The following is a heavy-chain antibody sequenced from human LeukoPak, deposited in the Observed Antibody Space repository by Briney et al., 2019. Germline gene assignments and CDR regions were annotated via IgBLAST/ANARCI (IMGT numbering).Heavy chain of an antibody. J-gene: IGHJ3*02. CDR2: ISHTGSTI. CDR3: VRRAHAFDI. CDR1: GFTFSDYY. Sequence: GASLRLSCAASGFTFSDYYMSWIRHAPGKGLEWVSYISHTGSTIYYADSVKGRITISRDNAKNSLYLQMNSLRAEDTAVYYCVRRAHAFDIWGQGTMVTVSP. V-gene: IGHV3-11*01.